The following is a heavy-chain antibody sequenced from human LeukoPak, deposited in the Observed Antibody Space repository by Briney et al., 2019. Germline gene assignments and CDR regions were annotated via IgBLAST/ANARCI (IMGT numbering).Heavy chain of an antibody. J-gene: IGHJ4*02. CDR1: GFTVGSTY. V-gene: IGHV3-53*01. Sequence: GGSLRLSCAASGFTVGSTYISWVRQAPGKGLEWVSVIYSGGSTQYADSVKTRFTISRDNSKNTVYLQMNNLRAEDTAVYYCARATLDNWGQGTLVTVSS. CDR2: IYSGGST. CDR3: ARATLDN.